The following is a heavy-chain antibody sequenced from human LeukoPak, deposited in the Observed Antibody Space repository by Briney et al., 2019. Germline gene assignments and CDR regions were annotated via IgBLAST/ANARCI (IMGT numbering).Heavy chain of an antibody. V-gene: IGHV3-49*04. D-gene: IGHD3-10*01. CDR1: GFTFCDYA. CDR3: TRDDWDYYGSGSPSHYYYYYYMDV. CDR2: IRSKAYGGTT. J-gene: IGHJ6*03. Sequence: GGSLRLSCTASGFTFCDYAMSWVRQAPGKGLEWVGFIRSKAYGGTTEYAASVKGRFTISRDDSKSIAYLQMNSLKTEDTAVYYCTRDDWDYYGSGSPSHYYYYYYMDVWGKGTTVTISS.